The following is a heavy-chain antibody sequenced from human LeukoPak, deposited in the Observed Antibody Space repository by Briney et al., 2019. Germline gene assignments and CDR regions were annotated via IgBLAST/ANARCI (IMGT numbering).Heavy chain of an antibody. CDR3: ARRGITMVRGVIIRTMWDY. D-gene: IGHD3-10*01. V-gene: IGHV4-61*02. Sequence: SETLSLTCTVSGGSISSGSSYWSWIRQPAGKGLEWIGRIYTSGSTNYNPSLKSRVTISVDTSKNQFSLKLSSVTAADTAVYYCARRGITMVRGVIIRTMWDYWGQGTLVTVSS. CDR1: GGSISSGSSY. J-gene: IGHJ4*02. CDR2: IYTSGST.